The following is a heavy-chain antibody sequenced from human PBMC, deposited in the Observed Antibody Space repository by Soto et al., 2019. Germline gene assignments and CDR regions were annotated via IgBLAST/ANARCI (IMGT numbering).Heavy chain of an antibody. CDR2: IIPILGIA. CDR3: ARGVTYYYDSSGYYYFDY. Sequence: SVTVSCQASGGTFSSYTISWVRQAPGQGLEWMGRIIPILGIANYAQKFQGRVTITADKSTSTAYMELSSLRSEDTAVYYCARGVTYYYDSSGYYYFDYWGQGTLVTVSS. D-gene: IGHD3-22*01. CDR1: GGTFSSYT. J-gene: IGHJ4*02. V-gene: IGHV1-69*02.